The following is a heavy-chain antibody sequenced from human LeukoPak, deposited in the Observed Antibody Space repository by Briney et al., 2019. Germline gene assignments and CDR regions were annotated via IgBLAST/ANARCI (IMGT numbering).Heavy chain of an antibody. CDR2: IKSDGSST. V-gene: IGHV3-74*01. CDR3: ARESGSGYYFDY. Sequence: PGGSLRLSCAASGFTFSSYWMHWVRQAPGKGLVWVSRIKSDGSSTSYADSVKGRFTISRDNSKNTLYLQMNSLRAEDTAVYYCARESGSGYYFDYWGQGTLVTVSS. J-gene: IGHJ4*02. D-gene: IGHD5-12*01. CDR1: GFTFSSYW.